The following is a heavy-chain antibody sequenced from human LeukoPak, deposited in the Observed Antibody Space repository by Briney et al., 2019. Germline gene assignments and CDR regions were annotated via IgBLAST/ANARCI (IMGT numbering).Heavy chain of an antibody. V-gene: IGHV4-34*01. CDR2: INHSGST. J-gene: IGHJ4*02. CDR1: GGSFSGYY. CDR3: ARVGRAAAGSDY. D-gene: IGHD6-13*01. Sequence: PSETLSLTCAVYGGSFSGYYLSWIRQPPGKGLEWIGEINHSGSTNYNPYLKSRVTISVATSKNQFSLKLSSVPAADTAVYYCARVGRAAAGSDYWGQGTLVTVSS.